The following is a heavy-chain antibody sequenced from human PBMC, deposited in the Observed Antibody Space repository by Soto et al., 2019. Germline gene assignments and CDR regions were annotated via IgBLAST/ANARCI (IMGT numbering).Heavy chain of an antibody. CDR2: VHYSGST. CDR1: GGSISGSSYY. J-gene: IGHJ4*02. V-gene: IGHV4-39*01. Sequence: SETLSLTCTVSGGSISGSSYYWGWIRQPPGKGLECIGSVHYSGSTDYNPSLKSRVTISVDTSKNQFSLKPTSVTAADTAVYFCASFSGATYGDYGGGINYWGQGTLVTVSS. CDR3: ASFSGATYGDYGGGINY. D-gene: IGHD4-17*01.